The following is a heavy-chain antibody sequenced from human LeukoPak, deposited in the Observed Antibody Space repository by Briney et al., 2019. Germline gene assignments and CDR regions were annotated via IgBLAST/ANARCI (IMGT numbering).Heavy chain of an antibody. Sequence: GGSLRLSCAASGFTFSSYSMNWVRQAPGKGLEWVSSISSSSSYIYYADSVKGRFTISRDNAKNSLYLQMNSLRAEDTAVYYCARDILTGYYTYDAFDIWGQGTMVTVSS. D-gene: IGHD3-9*01. CDR1: GFTFSSYS. CDR3: ARDILTGYYTYDAFDI. CDR2: ISSSSSYI. V-gene: IGHV3-21*01. J-gene: IGHJ3*02.